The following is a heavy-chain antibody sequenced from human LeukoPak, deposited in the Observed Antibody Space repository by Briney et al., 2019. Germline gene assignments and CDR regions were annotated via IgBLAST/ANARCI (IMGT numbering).Heavy chain of an antibody. D-gene: IGHD7-27*01. V-gene: IGHV3-48*03. Sequence: PGGSLRLSCAASGFTFSTFEMNWVRQAPGKGLEWISYISSSSNTIYYADSVGGRFTISRDNAKNSLRLQMNSLRAEDTAVYYCARDPFRRELRSFDYWGQGTLVTVSS. CDR1: GFTFSTFE. CDR2: ISSSSNTI. CDR3: ARDPFRRELRSFDY. J-gene: IGHJ4*02.